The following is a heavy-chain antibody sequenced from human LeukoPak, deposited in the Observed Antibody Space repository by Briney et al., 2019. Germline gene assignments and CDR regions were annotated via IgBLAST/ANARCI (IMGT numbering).Heavy chain of an antibody. D-gene: IGHD6-19*01. CDR1: GFTLSGYA. Sequence: PGGSLRLSCAASGFTLSGYAMSWVRQAPGKGLEWVSAISGSGGSTYYADSVKGRFTISRDNSKNTLYLQMNSLRAEDTAVYYCAKSGQWLARFDYWGQGTLVTVSS. V-gene: IGHV3-23*01. J-gene: IGHJ4*02. CDR3: AKSGQWLARFDY. CDR2: ISGSGGST.